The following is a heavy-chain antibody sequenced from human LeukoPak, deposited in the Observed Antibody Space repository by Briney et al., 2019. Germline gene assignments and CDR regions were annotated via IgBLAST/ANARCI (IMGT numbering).Heavy chain of an antibody. D-gene: IGHD3-3*01. V-gene: IGHV4-39*01. CDR2: INYSGTT. CDR3: ARTGSRRITMTTADY. J-gene: IGHJ4*02. CDR1: GFTFSTYA. Sequence: GSLRLSCAASGFTFSTYAMGWIRQPPGKGLEWIGSINYSGTTYYNPSLKSRVTISVDTSKNQVSLKVSSVTAADTAVYYCARTGSRRITMTTADYWGQGTLVTVSS.